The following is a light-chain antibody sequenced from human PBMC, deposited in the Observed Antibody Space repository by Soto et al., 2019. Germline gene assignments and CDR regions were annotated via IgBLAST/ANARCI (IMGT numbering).Light chain of an antibody. Sequence: DIQMTQSPSTLSASVGDRVTITCRASQDIITWLAWYQQKPGKAPKLLIYKASTLESGVPSRFSGRGSGAEFNLTISSLQPDDFATYHCQQYSNFPYTFGQGTKLEI. V-gene: IGKV1-5*03. J-gene: IGKJ2*01. CDR2: KAS. CDR1: QDIITW. CDR3: QQYSNFPYT.